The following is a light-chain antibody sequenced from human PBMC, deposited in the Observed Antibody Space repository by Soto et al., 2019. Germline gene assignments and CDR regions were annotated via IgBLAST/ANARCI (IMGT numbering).Light chain of an antibody. CDR3: QSYDISLHNYV. J-gene: IGLJ1*01. Sequence: QSVLAQPPSVSGAPGQRVSISCTGSTSNIGAPYDVHWYQHLSGTAPKLLIYGDNNRPSGVPDRFSGSKSGTSASLAITRLQAEDEADYYCQSYDISLHNYVFGTGTKVTV. V-gene: IGLV1-40*01. CDR2: GDN. CDR1: TSNIGAPYD.